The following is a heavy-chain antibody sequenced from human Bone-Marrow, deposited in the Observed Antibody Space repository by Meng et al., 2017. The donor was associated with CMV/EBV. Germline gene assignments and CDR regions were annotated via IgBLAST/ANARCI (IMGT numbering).Heavy chain of an antibody. D-gene: IGHD1-26*01. V-gene: IGHV3-30-3*02. Sequence: GGSLRLSCEPFGFNFKNYAMYWVRQAPGKGLEWVAVISYDGGNKYYADSVKGRFTISRDNAKNSLYLQMNSLRAEDTALYYCAKDLSSSIVGPTNSFDIWGQGTMVTVSS. J-gene: IGHJ3*02. CDR2: ISYDGGNK. CDR3: AKDLSSSIVGPTNSFDI. CDR1: GFNFKNYA.